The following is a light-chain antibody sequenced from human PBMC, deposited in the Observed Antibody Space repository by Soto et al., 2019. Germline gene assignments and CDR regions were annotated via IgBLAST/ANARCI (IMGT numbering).Light chain of an antibody. Sequence: EIVMTQSPASLSVSPGDGATLSCRASQSVASNVAWYQQKPGQGPRLLIHGASTRAVGVPARFSGSGSGTEFTLTISSLQSEDFAVYYCQQYHNWPPQYTFGQGTKLQIK. J-gene: IGKJ2*01. CDR2: GAS. V-gene: IGKV3-15*01. CDR3: QQYHNWPPQYT. CDR1: QSVASN.